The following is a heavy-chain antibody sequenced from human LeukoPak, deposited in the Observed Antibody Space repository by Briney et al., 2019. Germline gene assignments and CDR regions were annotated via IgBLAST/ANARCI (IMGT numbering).Heavy chain of an antibody. J-gene: IGHJ4*02. Sequence: SETLSLTCTVSGGSISSYYWSWIRQPAGKGLEWIGRIYTSGSTNYNPSLKSRVTMSVDTSKNQFSLKLSSVTAADTAVYYCARDRLTIFGVVNLDYWGQGTLVTVSS. V-gene: IGHV4-4*07. CDR1: GGSISSYY. D-gene: IGHD3-3*01. CDR2: IYTSGST. CDR3: ARDRLTIFGVVNLDY.